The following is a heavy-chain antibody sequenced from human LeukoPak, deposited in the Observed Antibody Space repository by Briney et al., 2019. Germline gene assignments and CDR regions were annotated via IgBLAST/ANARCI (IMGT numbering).Heavy chain of an antibody. D-gene: IGHD3-9*01. Sequence: GASVKVSCKASGYTFTSYYMHWVRQAPGQGLEWMGIINPSGGSTSYAQKFQGRVTMTRDMSTSTVYMELSSLRSEDTAVYYCARGIDWLFPGYGFDYWGQGTLVTVSS. V-gene: IGHV1-46*01. CDR2: INPSGGST. J-gene: IGHJ4*02. CDR1: GYTFTSYY. CDR3: ARGIDWLFPGYGFDY.